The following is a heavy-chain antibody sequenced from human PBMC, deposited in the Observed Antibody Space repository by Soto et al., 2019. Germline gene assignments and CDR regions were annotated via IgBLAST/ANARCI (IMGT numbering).Heavy chain of an antibody. J-gene: IGHJ6*02. D-gene: IGHD6-13*01. CDR2: ISYDGSNK. Sequence: GGSLRLSCAASGFTFSSYAMHWVRQAPGKGLEWVAFISYDGSNKYYADSVKGRFTISRDNSKNTLYLQMNSLRAEDTAVYYFATGLWTTGSSWYLRIYYYYGIDXWGQGTTVTV. CDR1: GFTFSSYA. CDR3: ATGLWTTGSSWYLRIYYYYGIDX. V-gene: IGHV3-30-3*01.